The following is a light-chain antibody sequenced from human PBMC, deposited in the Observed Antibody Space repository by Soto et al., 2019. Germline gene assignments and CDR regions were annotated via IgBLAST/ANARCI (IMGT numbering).Light chain of an antibody. CDR3: QQYYKWPQT. CDR2: DAS. V-gene: IGKV3-15*01. J-gene: IGKJ1*01. Sequence: EIVMTQSPVTLSVSPGERVTLSCRASQSVSSNLAWYKQKPGQAPRLLIYDASTRATGVPARFRGSGSETEFTLTISSLQSEDFVVYHCQQYYKWPQTFGQGTKVDIK. CDR1: QSVSSN.